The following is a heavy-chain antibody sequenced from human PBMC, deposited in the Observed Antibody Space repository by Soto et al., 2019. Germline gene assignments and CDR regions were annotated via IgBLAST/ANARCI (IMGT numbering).Heavy chain of an antibody. Sequence: GGSLRLSCAASGFTFSDYYMSWIRQAPGKGLEWVSYISSSSSYTNYADSVKGRFTISRDNAKNSLYLQTNSLRAEDTAVYYCARGRIAVAASIYYYYGMDVWGQGTTVTVSS. V-gene: IGHV3-11*06. CDR2: ISSSSSYT. J-gene: IGHJ6*02. D-gene: IGHD6-19*01. CDR1: GFTFSDYY. CDR3: ARGRIAVAASIYYYYGMDV.